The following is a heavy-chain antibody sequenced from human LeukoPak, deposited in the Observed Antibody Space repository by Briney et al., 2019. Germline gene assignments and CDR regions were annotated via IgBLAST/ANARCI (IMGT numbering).Heavy chain of an antibody. CDR1: GGSISSSSYY. D-gene: IGHD1-14*01. CDR3: ARAPEIGGLGWFDP. V-gene: IGHV4-39*07. Sequence: KPSETLSLTCTVSGGSISSSSYYWGWIRQPPGKGLEWIGSIYYSGSTYYNPSLKSRVTISVDTSKNQFSLKLSSVTAADTAVYYCARAPEIGGLGWFDPWGQGTLVTVSS. J-gene: IGHJ5*02. CDR2: IYYSGST.